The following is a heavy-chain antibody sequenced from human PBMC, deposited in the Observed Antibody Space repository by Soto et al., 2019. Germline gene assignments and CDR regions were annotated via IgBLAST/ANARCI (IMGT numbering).Heavy chain of an antibody. CDR3: AKGRPQLYY. J-gene: IGHJ4*02. CDR2: ISGSGGST. Sequence: GGSLRLSCAASGFTFGGYAVSWVRQAPGKGLEWVSAISGSGGSTYYADSVKGRFTISRDNFKNTLYLQMNSLRAEDTAVYYCAKGRPQLYYWGQGTLVTVSS. V-gene: IGHV3-23*01. D-gene: IGHD6-13*01. CDR1: GFTFGGYA.